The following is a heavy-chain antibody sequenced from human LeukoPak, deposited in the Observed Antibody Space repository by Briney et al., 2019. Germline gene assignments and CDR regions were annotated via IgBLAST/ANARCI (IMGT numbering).Heavy chain of an antibody. J-gene: IGHJ4*02. Sequence: SVKVSCKASGGTFSSYAISWVRQAPGQGLEWMGGIIPIFGTANYAQKFQGRVTITADESTSTAYMELSSLRSEDTAVYYCARISSSTSTVTRPDFHYWGQGTLVTVSS. CDR2: IIPIFGTA. CDR1: GGTFSSYA. V-gene: IGHV1-69*13. CDR3: ARISSSTSTVTRPDFHY. D-gene: IGHD4-17*01.